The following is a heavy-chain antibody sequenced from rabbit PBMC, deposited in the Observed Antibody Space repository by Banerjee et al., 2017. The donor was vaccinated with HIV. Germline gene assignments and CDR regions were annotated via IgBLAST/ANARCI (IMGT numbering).Heavy chain of an antibody. J-gene: IGHJ3*01. V-gene: IGHV1S40*01. CDR1: GFSFSSGYY. CDR3: ARESYGGDAYAAGTFAL. CDR2: IGAGSSGST. D-gene: IGHD6-1*01. Sequence: QSLEESGGDLVKPGASLTLTCTASGFSFSSGYYMCWVRQAPGKGLELIACIGAGSSGSTYYASWAKGRFTISKTSSTTVTLQMTSLTAADTATYFCARESYGGDAYAAGTFALWGQGTLVTVS.